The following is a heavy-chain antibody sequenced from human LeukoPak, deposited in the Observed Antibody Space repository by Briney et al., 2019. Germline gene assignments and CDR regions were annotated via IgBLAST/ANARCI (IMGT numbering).Heavy chain of an antibody. V-gene: IGHV4-4*09. Sequence: TSETLSLTCTVSGDSISSYYWSWIRQPPGKGLEWIGYIYTSGSTNYNPSLKSRVTISVDTSKNQFSLKLSSVTAADTAVYYCARIVATSGLVDYWGQGTLVTVSS. CDR3: ARIVATSGLVDY. J-gene: IGHJ4*02. CDR1: GDSISSYY. D-gene: IGHD5-12*01. CDR2: IYTSGST.